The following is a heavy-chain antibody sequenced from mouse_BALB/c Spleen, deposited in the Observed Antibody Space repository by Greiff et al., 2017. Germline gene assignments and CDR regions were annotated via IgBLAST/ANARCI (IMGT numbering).Heavy chain of an antibody. J-gene: IGHJ2*01. V-gene: IGHV1-15*01. D-gene: IGHD1-1*01. CDR2: IDPETGGT. CDR3: TKLLYYYGSSYIY. CDR1: GYTFTDYE. Sequence: QVQLQQSGAELVRPGASVTLSCKASGYTFTDYEMHWVKQTPVHGLEWIGAIDPETGGTAYNQKFKGKATLTADKSSSTAYMELRSLTSEDSAVYYCTKLLYYYGSSYIYWGQGTTLTVSS.